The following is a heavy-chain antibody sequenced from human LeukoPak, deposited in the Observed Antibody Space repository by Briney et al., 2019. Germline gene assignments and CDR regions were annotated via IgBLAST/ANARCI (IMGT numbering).Heavy chain of an antibody. D-gene: IGHD1-1*01. CDR3: ARGGSVISTTGNFDY. V-gene: IGHV1-69*13. J-gene: IGHJ4*02. CDR1: GDTFSSYA. Sequence: SVKVSCKASGDTFSSYAISWVRQAPGQGLEWMGGIIPIFGTANYAQKFQGRVTITADESTNTAYMEVSSLRSEDTAVYYCARGGSVISTTGNFDYWGQGTLLTVSS. CDR2: IIPIFGTA.